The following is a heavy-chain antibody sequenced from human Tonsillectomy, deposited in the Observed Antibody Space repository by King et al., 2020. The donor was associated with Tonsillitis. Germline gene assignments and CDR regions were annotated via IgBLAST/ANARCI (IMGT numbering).Heavy chain of an antibody. J-gene: IGHJ3*02. Sequence: DVQLVESGGGLVQPGGSLRLSCAASGFTFSSYWMHWVRQAPGKGLVWFSHINSDGSSTSYADSVKGRFTISRDNAKNTLYLQMNSLRAEDTAVYYCARDQIKAFDIWGQGTMVTVSS. CDR2: INSDGSST. CDR3: ARDQIKAFDI. CDR1: GFTFSSYW. V-gene: IGHV3-74*01.